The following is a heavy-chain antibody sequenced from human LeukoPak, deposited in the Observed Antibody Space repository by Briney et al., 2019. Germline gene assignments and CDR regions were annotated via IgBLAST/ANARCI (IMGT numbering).Heavy chain of an antibody. CDR1: GFTFSSYW. CDR2: INGDGSST. CDR3: ARDLVVTSAY. Sequence: SGGSLRLSCAASGFTFSSYWMHWVRQAPWKGLVWVSRINGDGSSTTYADSVKGRFTISRDNAKNTLYLQMNGLRAEDTAVYYCARDLVVTSAYWGQGTLVTVSS. D-gene: IGHD2-2*01. V-gene: IGHV3-74*01. J-gene: IGHJ4*02.